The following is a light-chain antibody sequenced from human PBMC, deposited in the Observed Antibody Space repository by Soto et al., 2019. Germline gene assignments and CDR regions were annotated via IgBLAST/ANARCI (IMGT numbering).Light chain of an antibody. J-gene: IGKJ4*01. Sequence: DIQMTQSPSTLSASVGDRVTITCRASQSIGSWLAWYQQKPGKAPKLLIYKASSLQSGVPSRFSGSVSGTEFTHTVSSLQPDDFATYYCQQYKSYSTFGGGTKVEIK. V-gene: IGKV1-5*03. CDR2: KAS. CDR3: QQYKSYST. CDR1: QSIGSW.